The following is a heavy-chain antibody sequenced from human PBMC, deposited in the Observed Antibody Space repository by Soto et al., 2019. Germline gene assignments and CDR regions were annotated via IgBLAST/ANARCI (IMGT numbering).Heavy chain of an antibody. CDR3: PNQRDYDGMDV. CDR2: LYYSGNT. Sequence: SETLSLTCTVSGGSISSSGYYWGWIRQPPGKGLEWVGSLYYSGNTYYNPSLKSRVTMSIDTSKSQFSLQLRPLTAADTAVYYCPNQRDYDGMDVWGQGTAVTVSS. CDR1: GGSISSSGYY. V-gene: IGHV4-39*01. D-gene: IGHD2-21*01. J-gene: IGHJ6*02.